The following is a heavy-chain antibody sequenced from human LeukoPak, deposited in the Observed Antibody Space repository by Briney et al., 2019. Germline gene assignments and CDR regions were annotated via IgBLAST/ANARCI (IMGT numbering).Heavy chain of an antibody. CDR3: ERERVQLERGTNYNGMDV. V-gene: IGHV3-23*01. J-gene: IGHJ6*02. Sequence: GGSLRLSCAASGFTFRSYALSWVRQAPGKGLEWVSAIIGSGGSTYYADPVKGRFTISRDNAKNSLYLQMNSLRAEDTAVYYCERERVQLERGTNYNGMDVWGQGTTVTVSS. D-gene: IGHD1-1*01. CDR1: GFTFRSYA. CDR2: IIGSGGST.